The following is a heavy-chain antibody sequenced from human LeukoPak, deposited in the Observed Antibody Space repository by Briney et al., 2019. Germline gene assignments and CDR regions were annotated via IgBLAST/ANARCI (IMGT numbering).Heavy chain of an antibody. J-gene: IGHJ3*01. CDR2: MNPNSGNT. CDR1: GYAFNPFD. D-gene: IGHD7-27*01. CDR3: AREPLRRRAGDNAFDL. Sequence: ASVTVSCRPSGYAFNPFDVNWVRQATGQGLEGMGWMNPNSGNTGYAEKLQGRVTMTRDTSTNTAYMELMSLISDDTAVYYCAREPLRRRAGDNAFDLRGQGTIVTPSS. V-gene: IGHV1-8*01.